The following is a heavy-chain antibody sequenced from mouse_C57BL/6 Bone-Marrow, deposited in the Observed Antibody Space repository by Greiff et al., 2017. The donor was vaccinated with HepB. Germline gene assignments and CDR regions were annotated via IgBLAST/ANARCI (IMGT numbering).Heavy chain of an antibody. J-gene: IGHJ1*03. CDR2: IWSGGST. Sequence: QVQLKESGPGLVQPSQSLSITCTVSGFSLTSYGVHWVRQSPGKGLEWLGVIWSGGSTDYNAAFISRLSISKDNSKSQVFFKMNSLQADDTAIYYCARNTPNWDVWYFDVWGTGTTVTVSS. D-gene: IGHD4-1*01. CDR1: GFSLTSYG. V-gene: IGHV2-2*01. CDR3: ARNTPNWDVWYFDV.